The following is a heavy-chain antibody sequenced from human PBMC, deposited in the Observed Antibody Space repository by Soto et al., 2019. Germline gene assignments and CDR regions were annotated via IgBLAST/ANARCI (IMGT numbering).Heavy chain of an antibody. CDR3: AKDPIPRITIFGVVLSGAFDI. Sequence: PGGSLRLSCAVSGFTFSSYAMSWVRQAPGKGLEWVSAISGSGGSTYYADSVKGRFTISRDNSKNTLYLQMNSLRAEDTAVYYCAKDPIPRITIFGVVLSGAFDIWGQGTMVTVSS. CDR2: ISGSGGST. V-gene: IGHV3-23*01. D-gene: IGHD3-3*01. J-gene: IGHJ3*02. CDR1: GFTFSSYA.